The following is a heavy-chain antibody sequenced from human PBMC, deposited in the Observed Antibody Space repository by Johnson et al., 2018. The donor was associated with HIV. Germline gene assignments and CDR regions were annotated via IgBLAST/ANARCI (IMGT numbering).Heavy chain of an antibody. D-gene: IGHD3-22*01. CDR3: ARDSIPYVVVTLGAFDI. Sequence: MQLVESGGGVDQPGRSLRLSCAASGFTLSDYWMHWVRQGTGKGLAWVARVNSDGYSTSYAGSVKGRFTISRDNSKNTLYLQIGSLRADDMAVYYCARDSIPYVVVTLGAFDIWGQGTMVTVSS. V-gene: IGHV3-74*01. CDR1: GFTLSDYW. J-gene: IGHJ3*02. CDR2: VNSDGYST.